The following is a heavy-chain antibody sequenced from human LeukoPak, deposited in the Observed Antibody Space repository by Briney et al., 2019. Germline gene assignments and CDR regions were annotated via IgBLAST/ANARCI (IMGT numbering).Heavy chain of an antibody. CDR2: ISGSGGST. CDR1: GFTFSSFA. V-gene: IGHV3-23*01. Sequence: GGSLRLSCAASGFTFSSFAMGWVRPAAGGGLEWVSAISGSGGSTYYADSVKGRFTISRDNSKNTLYLQMKNLRAEDTAVYYCAKDGAWLRFDDWGQGILVSVSS. CDR3: AKDGAWLRFDD. J-gene: IGHJ4*02. D-gene: IGHD5-12*01.